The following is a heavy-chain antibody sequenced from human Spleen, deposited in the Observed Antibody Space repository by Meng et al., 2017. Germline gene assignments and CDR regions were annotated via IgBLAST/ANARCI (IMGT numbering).Heavy chain of an antibody. D-gene: IGHD4-17*01. CDR3: ARGPSIYGDYNWFDS. J-gene: IGHJ5*01. CDR1: GYTFPDYW. CDR2: INPKSGDT. V-gene: IGHV1-2*06. Sequence: GQPGQSGAEVKKPGASGKVSCKASGYTFPDYWLHWVRRAPGQGLEWMGRINPKSGDTHYAQRFQGRVTMTGDTSISTAYMELSGLRSDDTAMYYCARGPSIYGDYNWFDSWGQGTLVTVSS.